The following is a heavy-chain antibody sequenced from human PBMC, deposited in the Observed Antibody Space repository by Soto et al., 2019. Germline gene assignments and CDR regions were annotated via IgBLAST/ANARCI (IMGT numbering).Heavy chain of an antibody. CDR3: AREAYYDSSGYGRNYYGMDV. J-gene: IGHJ6*02. CDR2: IIPIFGTA. V-gene: IGHV1-69*13. Sequence: SVKVSCKASGGTFSSYAISWVRQAPGQGLEWMGGIIPIFGTANYAQKFQGRVTITADESTSTAYMELSSLRSEDTAVYYCAREAYYDSSGYGRNYYGMDVWGQGTTVTVSS. CDR1: GGTFSSYA. D-gene: IGHD3-22*01.